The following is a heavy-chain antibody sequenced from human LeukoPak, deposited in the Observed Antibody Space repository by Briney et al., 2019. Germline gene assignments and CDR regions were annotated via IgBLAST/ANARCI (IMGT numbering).Heavy chain of an antibody. Sequence: AASVKVSCKASGYTFTSYAMHRVRQAPGQRLEWMGWINAGNGNTKYSQKFQGRVTITRDTSASTAYMELSSLRSEDTAVYYCNIGYYDSSGTPQFDPWGQGTLVTVSS. CDR2: INAGNGNT. J-gene: IGHJ5*02. CDR3: NIGYYDSSGTPQFDP. D-gene: IGHD3-22*01. V-gene: IGHV1-3*01. CDR1: GYTFTSYA.